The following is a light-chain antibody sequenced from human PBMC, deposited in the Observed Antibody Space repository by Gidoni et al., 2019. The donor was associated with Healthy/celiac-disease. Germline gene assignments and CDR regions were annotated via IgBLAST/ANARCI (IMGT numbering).Light chain of an antibody. CDR3: QQYNNWPPGT. J-gene: IGKJ4*01. CDR1: QSVSSN. CDR2: GAS. Sequence: EIVMTQSPATLSVSPGERASLYCRASQSVSSNLAWYQQKPGQAPRRLIYGASTRAPGIPARFSGSGSGTEFTLTISSLQSEDFAVYYCQQYNNWPPGTFXGXTKVEIK. V-gene: IGKV3-15*01.